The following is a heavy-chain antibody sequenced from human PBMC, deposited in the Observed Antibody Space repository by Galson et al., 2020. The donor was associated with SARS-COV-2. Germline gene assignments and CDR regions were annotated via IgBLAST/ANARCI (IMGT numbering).Heavy chain of an antibody. D-gene: IGHD6-13*01. CDR1: GFTFSDYY. J-gene: IGHJ6*02. Sequence: GESLKIPCAASGFTFSDYYMSWIRQAPGKGLEWVSYISSSSSYTNYADSVKGRFTISRDNAKNSLYLQMNSLRAEDTAVYYCARDLVAAAGTGDYCYDYGIDVWGQGTTVTVSS. V-gene: IGHV3-11*06. CDR3: ARDLVAAAGTGDYCYDYGIDV. CDR2: ISSSSSYT.